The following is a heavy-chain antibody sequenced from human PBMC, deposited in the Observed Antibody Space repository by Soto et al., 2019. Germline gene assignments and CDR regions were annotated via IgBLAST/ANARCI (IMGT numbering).Heavy chain of an antibody. CDR3: ARYHPPPGYSYGYYYGMDV. CDR2: INAGNGNT. V-gene: IGHV1-3*01. CDR1: GYTFTSYA. J-gene: IGHJ6*02. D-gene: IGHD5-18*01. Sequence: GASVKVSCKASGYTFTSYAMHWVRQAPGQRLEWMGWINAGNGNTKYSQKFQGRVTITRDTSASTAYMELSSLRSEDTAVYYCARYHPPPGYSYGYYYGMDVWGQGTTVTVSS.